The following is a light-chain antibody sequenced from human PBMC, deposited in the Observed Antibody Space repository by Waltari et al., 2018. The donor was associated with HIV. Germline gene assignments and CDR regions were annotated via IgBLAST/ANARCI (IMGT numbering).Light chain of an antibody. CDR1: QSIGSK. CDR3: HQSDSLPWT. CDR2: HAS. J-gene: IGKJ1*01. Sequence: EIVLTQSPDFQSVTPKEKDTLTCRASQSIGSKLHWYQQKPDQSPKLLIKHASQSFSGVPSRFSGSGSGTEFTLTINGLEAEDVATYYCHQSDSLPWTFGQGSKVEIK. V-gene: IGKV6-21*01.